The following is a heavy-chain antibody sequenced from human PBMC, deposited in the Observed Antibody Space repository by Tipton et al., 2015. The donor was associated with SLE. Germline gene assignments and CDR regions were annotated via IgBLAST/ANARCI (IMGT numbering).Heavy chain of an antibody. Sequence: SLRLSCAASGFTFSGSAMHWVRQASGKGLEWVGRIRSKANSYATAYAASVKGRFTISRDDSKNTAYLQMNSLKTEDTAVYYCTIDPNRNDRDAFDIWGQGTMVTVSS. CDR2: IRSKANSYAT. CDR3: TIDPNRNDRDAFDI. D-gene: IGHD1-1*01. CDR1: GFTFSGSA. V-gene: IGHV3-73*01. J-gene: IGHJ3*02.